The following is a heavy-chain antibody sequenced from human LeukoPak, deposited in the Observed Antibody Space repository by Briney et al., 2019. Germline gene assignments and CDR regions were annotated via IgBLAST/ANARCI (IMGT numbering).Heavy chain of an antibody. D-gene: IGHD1-26*01. CDR1: GYTFTSFD. CDR2: MNPNSGST. V-gene: IGHV1-8*01. CDR3: ARGFSGSSVFSYYYYYMDV. Sequence: ASVKVSCKACGYTFTSFDINWVRQATGQGLEWMGWMNPNSGSTGYAQKFQGRVTMTRNTSISSAYMELSSLRSEDTAVYYCARGFSGSSVFSYYYYYMDVWGKGTTVTVSS. J-gene: IGHJ6*03.